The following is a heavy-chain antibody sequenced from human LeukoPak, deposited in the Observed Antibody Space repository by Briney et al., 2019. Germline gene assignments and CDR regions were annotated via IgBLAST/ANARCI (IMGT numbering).Heavy chain of an antibody. Sequence: GGSLRLSCVASEFTFSSFPIHWVRQAPGKGLEWVAVISYDGSNKYYADSVKGRFTISRDNSKNTLYLQMNSLRAEDTAVYYCAREYITETTVMDNAFDIWGQGTMVTVSS. CDR3: AREYITETTVMDNAFDI. D-gene: IGHD4-17*01. J-gene: IGHJ3*02. CDR2: ISYDGSNK. V-gene: IGHV3-30-3*01. CDR1: EFTFSSFP.